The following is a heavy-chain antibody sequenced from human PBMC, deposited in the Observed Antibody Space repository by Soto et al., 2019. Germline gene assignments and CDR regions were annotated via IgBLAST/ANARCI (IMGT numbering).Heavy chain of an antibody. Sequence: SETLSLSCSVSGDSISTVDYFWAWIRQPPGQALEYIGYIYRSATTYFNPSFESRVAISLDTSKSQFSLNVTSVTAADTAVYFCARGRYCLTGRCFPNWFDSWGQGALVTVSS. CDR3: ARGRYCLTGRCFPNWFDS. CDR1: GDSISTVDYF. J-gene: IGHJ5*01. V-gene: IGHV4-30-4*01. D-gene: IGHD2-15*01. CDR2: IYRSATT.